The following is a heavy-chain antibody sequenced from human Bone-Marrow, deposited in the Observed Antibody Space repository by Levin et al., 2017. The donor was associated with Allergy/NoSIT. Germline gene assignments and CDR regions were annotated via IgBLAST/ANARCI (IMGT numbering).Heavy chain of an antibody. CDR2: ISYDGTHK. Sequence: LSLTCAASGLTFSSYALHWVRQAPGKGLEWVSVISYDGTHKYYADSVKGRFTISRDNSKNTLYLQMNSLRDADTAVYYCARGPTAPTYYGMDVWGQGTTVTVYS. J-gene: IGHJ6*02. CDR3: ARGPTAPTYYGMDV. CDR1: GLTFSSYA. D-gene: IGHD4-17*01. V-gene: IGHV3-30*04.